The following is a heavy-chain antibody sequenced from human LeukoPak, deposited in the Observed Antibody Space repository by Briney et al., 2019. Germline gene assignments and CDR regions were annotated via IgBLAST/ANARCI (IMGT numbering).Heavy chain of an antibody. D-gene: IGHD6-25*01. Sequence: PGGSLRLSCAASGFSFSNYAMSWVRQAPGKGLEWVSGIIDSGSSTYHADSVKGRFTISRDNSKNTLYLQMNSLRAEDTAVYYCATGVRGYTSGIFDYGGQGTLVSVSS. CDR3: ATGVRGYTSGIFDY. CDR2: IIDSGSST. V-gene: IGHV3-23*01. J-gene: IGHJ4*02. CDR1: GFSFSNYA.